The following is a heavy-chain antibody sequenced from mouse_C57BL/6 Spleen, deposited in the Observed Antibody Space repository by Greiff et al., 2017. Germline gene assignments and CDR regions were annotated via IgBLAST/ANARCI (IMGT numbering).Heavy chain of an antibody. CDR3: TRGGLRSFDV. J-gene: IGHJ1*03. D-gene: IGHD2-13*01. V-gene: IGHV1-15*01. CDR1: GYTFTDYE. Sequence: VQLQQSGAELVRPGASVTLSCKASGYTFTDYEMHWVKQTPVHGLEWIGAIDPETGGTAYNQKFKGKAILTADKSSSTAYMELRSLTSEDSAVYYCTRGGLRSFDVWGTGTTVTVSS. CDR2: IDPETGGT.